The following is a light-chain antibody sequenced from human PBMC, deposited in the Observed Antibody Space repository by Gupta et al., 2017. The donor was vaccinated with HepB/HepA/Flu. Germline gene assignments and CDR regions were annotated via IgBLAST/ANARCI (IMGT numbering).Light chain of an antibody. J-gene: IGKJ4*01. CDR2: DTS. Sequence: EIVLTQSPATLSLSPGKRATLSCRASQSVSSYLAWYQLKPGQAPRLLIYDTSNRATGIPARFSGSGSGTDFALTISSLEPEDFAVYYCQQRGNWPLTFGGGTKVEIK. CDR1: QSVSSY. V-gene: IGKV3-11*01. CDR3: QQRGNWPLT.